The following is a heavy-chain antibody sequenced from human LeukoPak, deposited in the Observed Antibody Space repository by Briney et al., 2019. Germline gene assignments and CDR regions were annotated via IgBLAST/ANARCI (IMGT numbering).Heavy chain of an antibody. J-gene: IGHJ4*02. CDR2: ISSSSSYT. CDR1: GFTFSSYS. D-gene: IGHD6-13*01. V-gene: IGHV3-21*01. CDR3: ASDGLAAAGI. Sequence: GGSLRLSCAASGFTFSSYSMNWVRQAPGKGLEWVSSISSSSSYTYYADSVKGRFTISRDNAKNSLYLQMNSLRAEDTAVYYCASDGLAAAGIWGQGTLVTVSS.